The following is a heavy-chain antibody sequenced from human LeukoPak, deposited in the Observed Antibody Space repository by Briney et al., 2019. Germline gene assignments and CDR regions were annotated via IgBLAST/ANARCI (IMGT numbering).Heavy chain of an antibody. Sequence: QSGGSLRLSCAASGFTFSSYAMSWVRQAPGKGLEWVSAISGSGGSTYYADSVKGRFTISRDNSKNTLYLQMNSLRAEDTAVYYCATRNCGGDCYLDYFDYWGRGTLVTVSS. D-gene: IGHD2-21*02. J-gene: IGHJ4*02. CDR2: ISGSGGST. CDR3: ATRNCGGDCYLDYFDY. CDR1: GFTFSSYA. V-gene: IGHV3-23*01.